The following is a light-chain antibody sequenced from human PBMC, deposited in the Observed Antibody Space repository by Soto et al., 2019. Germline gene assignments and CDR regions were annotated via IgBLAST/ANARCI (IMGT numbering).Light chain of an antibody. V-gene: IGKV3-20*01. CDR3: QRYGSSPLLT. CDR1: QSVSFNC. J-gene: IGKJ4*01. CDR2: GAS. Sequence: EIVLTQSPGTLSLSPGERATLSCRASQSVSFNCLAWYQQKPGQAPRLLIYGASSRATGIPDRFSGSGSGTDFTLTISRLEPEDFAVYYCQRYGSSPLLTFGGGTKVEIK.